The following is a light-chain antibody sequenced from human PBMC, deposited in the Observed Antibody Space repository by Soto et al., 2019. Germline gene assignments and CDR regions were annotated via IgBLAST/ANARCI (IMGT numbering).Light chain of an antibody. CDR2: SNN. J-gene: IGLJ3*02. CDR3: AAWDDSLNGPWV. Sequence: QSVLTQPPSASGTPGQRVTISCSGSSSNIGSNTVNWYQQLPGTAPKLLIYSNNQRPSGVPDRFSGSKSGTSASLAISGLQSADEADYYCAAWDDSLNGPWVFGGETQLTVL. CDR1: SSNIGSNT. V-gene: IGLV1-44*01.